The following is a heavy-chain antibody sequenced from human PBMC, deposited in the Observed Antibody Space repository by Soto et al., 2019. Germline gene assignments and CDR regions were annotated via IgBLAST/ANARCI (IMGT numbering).Heavy chain of an antibody. CDR3: TADIVVVVAATLFDY. J-gene: IGHJ4*02. CDR2: IKSKTDGGPT. D-gene: IGHD2-15*01. CDR1: SVSNAW. V-gene: IGHV3-15*07. Sequence: SVSNAWMNWVRQAPGEGVGGVGRIKSKTDGGPTDYAAHEKGRFTISRDDSKNTLYVQMNSLKTEDTAVDYCTADIVVVVAATLFDYWGQGTLVTVSS.